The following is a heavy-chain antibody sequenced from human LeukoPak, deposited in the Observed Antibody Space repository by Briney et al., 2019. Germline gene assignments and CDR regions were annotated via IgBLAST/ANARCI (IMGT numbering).Heavy chain of an antibody. Sequence: SVKVSCKASGGTFSSYAISWVRQAPGQGLEWMGGIIPIFGTANYAQKFQGRVTITADESTSTAYMELSSLRSEDTAVYYCAREGYYDSSAPHPSGERPFDYWGQGTLVTVSS. CDR1: GGTFSSYA. D-gene: IGHD3-22*01. J-gene: IGHJ4*02. V-gene: IGHV1-69*01. CDR2: IIPIFGTA. CDR3: AREGYYDSSAPHPSGERPFDY.